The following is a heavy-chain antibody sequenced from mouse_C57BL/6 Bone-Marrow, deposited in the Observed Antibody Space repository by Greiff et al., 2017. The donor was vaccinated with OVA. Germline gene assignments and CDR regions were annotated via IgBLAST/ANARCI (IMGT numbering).Heavy chain of an antibody. CDR1: GYAFTNYL. D-gene: IGHD2-10*01. CDR3: ARPSYYGRAMDD. Sequence: VQLQQSGAELVRPGTSVKVSCKASGYAFTNYLIEWVKQRPGQGLEWIGVINPGSGGTNYNEKFKGKATLTADKSSSTAYMQLSSLTSEDSAVYFCARPSYYGRAMDDWGQGTSVTVSS. CDR2: INPGSGGT. V-gene: IGHV1-54*01. J-gene: IGHJ4*01.